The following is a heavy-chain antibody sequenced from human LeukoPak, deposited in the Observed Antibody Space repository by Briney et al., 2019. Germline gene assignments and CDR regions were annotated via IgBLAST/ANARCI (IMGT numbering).Heavy chain of an antibody. CDR1: GGSISSSSYY. V-gene: IGHV4-39*07. CDR3: ARVRGWGITIFGVNYFDY. J-gene: IGHJ4*02. CDR2: IYHSGST. D-gene: IGHD3-3*01. Sequence: SETLSLTCTVSGGSISSSSYYWGWIRQPPGKGLEWIVSIYHSGSTYYNPSLKSRVTISVDTSKNQFSLKLSSVTAADTAVYYCARVRGWGITIFGVNYFDYWGQGTLVTVSS.